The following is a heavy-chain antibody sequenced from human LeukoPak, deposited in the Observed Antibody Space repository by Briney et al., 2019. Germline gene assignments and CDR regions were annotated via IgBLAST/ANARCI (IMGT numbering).Heavy chain of an antibody. CDR3: ARGILLPQN. Sequence: SETLSLTCTVSGGSISSGSYYWTWIRQPAGKGLEWIGHIYTSGSTGYNPSLKSRVTISVDTSKNQFSLKLSSVTAADTAVYYCARGILLPQNWGQGTLVTVSS. CDR2: IYTSGST. CDR1: GGSISSGSYY. D-gene: IGHD3-9*01. J-gene: IGHJ4*02. V-gene: IGHV4-61*09.